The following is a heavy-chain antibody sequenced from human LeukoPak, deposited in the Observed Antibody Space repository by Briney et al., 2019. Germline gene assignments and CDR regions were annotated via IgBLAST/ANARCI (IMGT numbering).Heavy chain of an antibody. Sequence: GGSLRHSCAASGFTVSSNYMSWVRQAPGKGLEWVSVIYSGGSTYYADSVKGRFTISRDSSKNTLSLQMNSLRAEDTAVYYCAGGGSRRTLFDYWGQGTLVTVSS. V-gene: IGHV3-66*01. CDR1: GFTVSSNY. CDR2: IYSGGST. CDR3: AGGGSRRTLFDY. D-gene: IGHD1-26*01. J-gene: IGHJ4*02.